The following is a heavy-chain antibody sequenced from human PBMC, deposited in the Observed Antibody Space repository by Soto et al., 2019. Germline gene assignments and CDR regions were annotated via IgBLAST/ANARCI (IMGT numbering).Heavy chain of an antibody. J-gene: IGHJ5*02. CDR1: GYTFTSYC. CDR3: ARDNSTNTGGITIFLFDP. D-gene: IGHD3-3*01. CDR2: IGAYNGNT. Sequence: ASVKGSCKASGYTFTSYCMSWVRRAPGQGLEWMGWIGAYNGNTNYAQKLQGRVTMTTDTSTSTAYMELRSLRSDDTAVYYCARDNSTNTGGITIFLFDPWGQGTLVTVSS. V-gene: IGHV1-18*01.